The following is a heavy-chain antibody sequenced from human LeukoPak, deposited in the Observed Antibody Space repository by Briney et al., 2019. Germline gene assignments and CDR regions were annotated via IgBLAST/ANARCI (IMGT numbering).Heavy chain of an antibody. Sequence: GGSLRLSCAASGFTSSSYSMNWVRQAPGKGLKWVSYISSSSSTIYYADSVKGRFTISRDNAKNSLYLQMNSLRAEDTAVYYCARTPDAGWVLSDYWGQGTLVTVSS. CDR1: GFTSSSYS. CDR3: ARTPDAGWVLSDY. CDR2: ISSSSSTI. V-gene: IGHV3-48*01. D-gene: IGHD2-8*01. J-gene: IGHJ4*02.